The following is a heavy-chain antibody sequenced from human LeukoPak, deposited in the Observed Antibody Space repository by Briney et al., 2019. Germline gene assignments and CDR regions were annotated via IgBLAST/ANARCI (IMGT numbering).Heavy chain of an antibody. V-gene: IGHV3-74*01. Sequence: GGSLRLSCAASGFTFSSYWMHWVRQDPGKGLVWVSRINSDGSSISYADSVKGRFTISRDNAKNTLYLQMNSLRAEDTAVYYCARDGRRDSYNHDAFDIWGQGTVVTVSS. CDR1: GFTFSSYW. CDR3: ARDGRRDSYNHDAFDI. D-gene: IGHD5-24*01. J-gene: IGHJ3*02. CDR2: INSDGSSI.